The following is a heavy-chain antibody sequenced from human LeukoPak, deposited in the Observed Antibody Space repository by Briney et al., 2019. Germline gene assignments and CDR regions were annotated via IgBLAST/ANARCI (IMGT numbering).Heavy chain of an antibody. J-gene: IGHJ3*02. CDR3: AKSNGYGLVDI. D-gene: IGHD3-10*01. V-gene: IGHV4-38-2*02. CDR2: IFYSGST. Sequence: SETLSLTCTVSGYSISTGYYWGWIRQPPGKGLEWIGNIFYSGSTYYSPSLRSRVTISLDTSRNQFSLKLNSVTAADTAVYYCAKSNGYGLVDIWGQGTMVTVSS. CDR1: GYSISTGYY.